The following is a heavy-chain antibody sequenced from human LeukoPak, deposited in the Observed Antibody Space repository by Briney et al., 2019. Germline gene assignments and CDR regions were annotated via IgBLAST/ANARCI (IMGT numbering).Heavy chain of an antibody. D-gene: IGHD4/OR15-4a*01. CDR3: ARGGAYDYGVLDG. V-gene: IGHV3-23*01. J-gene: IGHJ4*02. CDR2: ISDTGKTT. Sequence: PGGSLRLSCEASGFAFSNHAMTWVRQAPGEGLQWVSTISDTGKTTFYRDSVRGRFTISRDISNNTLYLQMDGLRADDTAVYYCARGGAYDYGVLDGWGQGTLVTVSS. CDR1: GFAFSNHA.